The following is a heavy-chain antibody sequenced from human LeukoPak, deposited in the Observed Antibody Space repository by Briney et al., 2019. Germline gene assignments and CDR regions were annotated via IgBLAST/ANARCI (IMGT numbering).Heavy chain of an antibody. CDR3: ARGPGAAGDY. CDR1: GGSFSGYY. Sequence: PSETLSLTCAVYGGSFSGYYWSWIRQPPGKGLEWIGEINHSGSTNYNPSLKSRVTISVDTSKNQFSLKLSSVTAADTAVYYCARGPGAAGDYWGQGTLVTVSS. CDR2: INHSGST. J-gene: IGHJ4*02. V-gene: IGHV4-34*01. D-gene: IGHD6-13*01.